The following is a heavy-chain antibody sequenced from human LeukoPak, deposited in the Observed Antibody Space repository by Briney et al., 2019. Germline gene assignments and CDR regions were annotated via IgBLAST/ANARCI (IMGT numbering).Heavy chain of an antibody. Sequence: GGFLRLSCAASGFTFSNYAMSWVRQAPGKGLEWVSTVSGGGITTYYPDSARGRFTISRDNSKNTLYLQMNSLTAEDTAVYYCPRQSYASGWNPFDYWGQGILVTVSS. CDR2: VSGGGITT. CDR3: PRQSYASGWNPFDY. CDR1: GFTFSNYA. J-gene: IGHJ4*02. V-gene: IGHV3-23*01. D-gene: IGHD6-19*01.